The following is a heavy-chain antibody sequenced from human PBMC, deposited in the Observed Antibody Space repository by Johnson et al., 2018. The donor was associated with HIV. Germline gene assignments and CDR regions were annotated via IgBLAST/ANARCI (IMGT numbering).Heavy chain of an antibody. J-gene: IGHJ3*01. CDR3: ARRDSGSLSFDL. Sequence: QVQLVESGGGVVQPGRSLRLSCAASGFTFSSYAMHWVRQAPGKGLEWVAVISYDGSNKYYADSVKGRFTISRDNSKNTLYLQMNSLRAEDTAVCYCARRDSGSLSFDLWGQGTMVTVSS. D-gene: IGHD1-26*01. CDR2: ISYDGSNK. V-gene: IGHV3-30*04. CDR1: GFTFSSYA.